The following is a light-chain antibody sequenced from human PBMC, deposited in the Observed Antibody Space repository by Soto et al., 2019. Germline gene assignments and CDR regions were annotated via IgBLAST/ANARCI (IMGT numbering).Light chain of an antibody. V-gene: IGKV1-39*01. J-gene: IGKJ2*01. CDR3: QQSDSTPYP. Sequence: DIQMTQSPSSLSASVGDRVTITCRASQTISTYLNWYQQKPGKAPRLLIYDASSLLSGVPPRFSGSGSGTDFTLTIASLQPEDFSTYYCQQSDSTPYPFGQGTKVEI. CDR2: DAS. CDR1: QTISTY.